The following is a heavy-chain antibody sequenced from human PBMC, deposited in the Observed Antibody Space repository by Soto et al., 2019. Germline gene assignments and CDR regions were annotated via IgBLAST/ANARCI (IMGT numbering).Heavy chain of an antibody. CDR2: IIPIFGTA. J-gene: IGHJ6*02. D-gene: IGHD6-6*01. V-gene: IGHV1-69*13. CDR3: ARSSIAARLYYYGMDV. Sequence: GASVKVSCKASGGTFSSYAISCVRQAPGQGLEWMGGIIPIFGTANYAQKFQGRVTITADESTSTAYMELSGLRSEDTAVYYCARSSIAARLYYYGMDVWGQGTTVTVSS. CDR1: GGTFSSYA.